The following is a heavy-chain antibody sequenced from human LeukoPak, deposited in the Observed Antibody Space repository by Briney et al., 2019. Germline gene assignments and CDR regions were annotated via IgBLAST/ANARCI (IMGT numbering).Heavy chain of an antibody. Sequence: GGSLRLSCAPSGFTLSGYSLNWVRQAPGKGLEWVSSITSSSTYIYYADSVKGRFTISRDNSKNSLYLQMNSLRAEDTAVYYCVSAGGRYPPDDYFYMDIWGKGTTVTISS. V-gene: IGHV3-21*01. CDR1: GFTLSGYS. D-gene: IGHD1-26*01. CDR2: ITSSSTYI. J-gene: IGHJ6*03. CDR3: VSAGGRYPPDDYFYMDI.